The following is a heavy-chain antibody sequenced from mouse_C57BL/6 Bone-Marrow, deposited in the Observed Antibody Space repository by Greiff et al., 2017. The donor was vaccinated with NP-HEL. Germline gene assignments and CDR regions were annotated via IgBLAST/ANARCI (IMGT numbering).Heavy chain of an antibody. Sequence: EVMLVESGGGLVQSGRSLRLSCATSGFTFSDFYMEWVRQAPGKGLEWVAASRNKANDYTTEYSASVKGRFIVSRDTSQSILYLQMNALRAEDTAIYYCARDAPYAAAYAMDYWGQGTSVTVSS. J-gene: IGHJ4*01. CDR3: ARDAPYAAAYAMDY. CDR2: SRNKANDYTT. D-gene: IGHD1-1*01. CDR1: GFTFSDFY. V-gene: IGHV7-1*01.